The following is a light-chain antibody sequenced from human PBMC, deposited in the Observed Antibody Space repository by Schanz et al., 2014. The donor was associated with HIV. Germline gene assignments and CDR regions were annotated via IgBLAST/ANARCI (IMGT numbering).Light chain of an antibody. V-gene: IGKV3-15*01. CDR2: GAS. Sequence: EIVLTQSPATLSVSLGESATLSCRASQSVSSNLAWYQQKPGQAPRLLIYGASTRATGISARFSGSGSGTEFTLTISSLQSEDFAVYYCQQYTDWRWSFGQGTKVEIK. J-gene: IGKJ1*01. CDR3: QQYTDWRWS. CDR1: QSVSSN.